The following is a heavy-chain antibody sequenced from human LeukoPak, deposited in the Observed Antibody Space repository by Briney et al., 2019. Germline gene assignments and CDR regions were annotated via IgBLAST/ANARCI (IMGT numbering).Heavy chain of an antibody. Sequence: GGSLRLSCAASGFTFSRYWMSWFRQSPQKGLEWVGNIKEDGSEKYYVDSVKGRFTISRDNTHNSVFLQMNSLRVEDTAVYYCVRDYVWWTSDPDYWGQGTLVTVSS. V-gene: IGHV3-7*01. D-gene: IGHD3-16*01. J-gene: IGHJ4*02. CDR1: GFTFSRYW. CDR2: IKEDGSEK. CDR3: VRDYVWWTSDPDY.